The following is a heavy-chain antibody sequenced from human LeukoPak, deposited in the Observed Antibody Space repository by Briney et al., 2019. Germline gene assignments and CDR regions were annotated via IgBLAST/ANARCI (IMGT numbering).Heavy chain of an antibody. CDR1: GGSISSYY. CDR2: IYYSGST. D-gene: IGHD2-15*01. V-gene: IGHV4-59*01. Sequence: PSETLSLTCTVSGGSISSYYWSWIRQPPGKGLEWIGYIYYSGSTNYNPSLKSRVTISVDTSKNQFSLKLSSVTAADTAVYYCARDRFSPRSSTDAFDIWGQGTMVTVSS. CDR3: ARDRFSPRSSTDAFDI. J-gene: IGHJ3*02.